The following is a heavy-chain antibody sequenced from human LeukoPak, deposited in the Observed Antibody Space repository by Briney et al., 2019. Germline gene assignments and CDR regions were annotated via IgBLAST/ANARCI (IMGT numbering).Heavy chain of an antibody. CDR3: ARQLGARVAIDY. J-gene: IGHJ4*02. D-gene: IGHD3-16*01. V-gene: IGHV4-30-2*01. CDR2: IYESGST. CDR1: GGSINSGGYS. Sequence: SQTLSLTCAVSGGSINSGGYSWSWIRQPPGKGLEWIGYIYESGSTYYNPSLKSRVTMSLDRSKRQISLKLSSVTAADTAVYYCARQLGARVAIDYWGQGTLVTVSS.